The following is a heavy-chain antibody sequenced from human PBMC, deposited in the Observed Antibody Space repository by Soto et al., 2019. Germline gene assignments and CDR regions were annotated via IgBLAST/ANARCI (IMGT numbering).Heavy chain of an antibody. V-gene: IGHV3-48*04. Sequence: PGGSLRLSCAASGVTFSSYGMHWVRQAPGKGLEWVSYISISVGTIYYADSVKGRFTISRDNAQNSLYLQMNSLRAEDTAVYYCARQRYSYGCFDYWGRGTLVTVSS. CDR3: ARQRYSYGCFDY. CDR1: GVTFSSYG. D-gene: IGHD5-18*01. CDR2: ISISVGTI. J-gene: IGHJ4*02.